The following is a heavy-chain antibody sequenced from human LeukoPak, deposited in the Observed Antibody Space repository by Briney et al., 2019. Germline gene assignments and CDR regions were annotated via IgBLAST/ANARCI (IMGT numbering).Heavy chain of an antibody. V-gene: IGHV3-7*01. CDR3: ARVVVLITKPDFDY. J-gene: IGHJ4*02. D-gene: IGHD3-22*01. Sequence: GGSLRLSCAAFGFAFRNYWMTWVRQAPGKGLEWVANINQDGSDKCYVDSVKGRFTISRDNAKNSLYLQMNSLRAEDTAVYYCARVVVLITKPDFDYWGQGTLVTVS. CDR2: INQDGSDK. CDR1: GFAFRNYW.